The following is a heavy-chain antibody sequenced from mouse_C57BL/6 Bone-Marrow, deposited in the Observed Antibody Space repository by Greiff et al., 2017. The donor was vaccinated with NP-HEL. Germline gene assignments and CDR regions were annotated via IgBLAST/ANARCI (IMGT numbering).Heavy chain of an antibody. D-gene: IGHD1-1*01. CDR1: EYEFPSHD. CDR3: ARHGVTTVVADWYFDV. J-gene: IGHJ1*03. CDR2: INSDGGRT. V-gene: IGHV5-2*01. Sequence: VQLQQSGGGLVQPGESLKLSCESNEYEFPSHDMSWVRKTPEKRLELVAAINSDGGRTYYPDTMERRFIISRDNTKKTLYLQMSSLRSEDTALYYCARHGVTTVVADWYFDVWGTGTTVTVSS.